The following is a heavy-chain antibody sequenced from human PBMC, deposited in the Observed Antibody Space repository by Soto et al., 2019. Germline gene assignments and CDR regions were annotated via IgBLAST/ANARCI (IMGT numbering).Heavy chain of an antibody. CDR1: GYTFTSYG. CDR3: GRRNELSGSYGPGPRYHGFDP. J-gene: IGHJ5*02. V-gene: IGHV1-18*01. CDR2: ISAYNGNT. Sequence: QVKLVQSGAEVKKPGASVKVSCKASGYTFTSYGISWVRQAPGQGLEWMGWISAYNGNTNYAQKLQGRVTMTTDTSTSPAYIELRSRRTDDTAGYYCGRRNELSGSYGPGPRYHGFDPWGQGTLVTVSS. D-gene: IGHD1-26*01.